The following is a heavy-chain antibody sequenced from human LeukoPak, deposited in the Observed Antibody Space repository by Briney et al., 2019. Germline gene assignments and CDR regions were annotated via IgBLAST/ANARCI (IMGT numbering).Heavy chain of an antibody. CDR1: VFTFNTNA. CDR3: AKCGNSGCHLIDY. D-gene: IGHD5-12*01. V-gene: IGHV3-23*01. J-gene: IGHJ4*02. CDR2: ISGRTGGT. Sequence: PGGSLRLSCAASVFTFNTNAMSWVRQAPGKGLEWVSAISGRTGGTYYADSVKGRFTISRDNSKSTLYLQMDSLRAEDTAVYYCAKCGNSGCHLIDYWGQGTQVTVSS.